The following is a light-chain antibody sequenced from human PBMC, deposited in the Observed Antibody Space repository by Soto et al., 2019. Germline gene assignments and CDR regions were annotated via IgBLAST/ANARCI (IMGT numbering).Light chain of an antibody. V-gene: IGKV1-9*01. Sequence: DIQLTQSPSFLSASVGDRVTITCRASQGLSSDLAWYKQKPGKAPKVLIYAASTLQSGVPSRFSGSGSGTEFTLTIRSLQPEDFATYYCQQLNSYPITFGQGTRLELK. CDR3: QQLNSYPIT. CDR1: QGLSSD. J-gene: IGKJ5*01. CDR2: AAS.